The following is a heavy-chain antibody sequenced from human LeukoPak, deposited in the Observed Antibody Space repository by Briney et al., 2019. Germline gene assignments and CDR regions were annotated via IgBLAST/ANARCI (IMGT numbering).Heavy chain of an antibody. J-gene: IGHJ5*02. Sequence: ASVKVSCKASGYTFTGYYMHWVRQAPGQGLEWMGWINPNSGGTNYAQKFQGRVTMTRDTSISTAYMELSRLRSDDTAVYYCARDVIMITFGGVPGGWFDPWGQGTLVTVSS. V-gene: IGHV1-2*02. D-gene: IGHD3-16*01. CDR3: ARDVIMITFGGVPGGWFDP. CDR1: GYTFTGYY. CDR2: INPNSGGT.